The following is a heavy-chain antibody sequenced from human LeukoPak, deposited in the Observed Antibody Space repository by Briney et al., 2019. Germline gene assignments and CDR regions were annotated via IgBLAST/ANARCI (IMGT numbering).Heavy chain of an antibody. D-gene: IGHD3-10*01. CDR2: INNSGST. Sequence: SETLSLTCAVYGGSFSGYYWSWIRQPPGKGLEWIGEINNSGSTNYNPSLKSRVTISVDTSKNQFSLKLSSVTAADTAVYYCAREGFGSGNFPYYYYYYYMDVWGKGTTVTISS. CDR1: GGSFSGYY. J-gene: IGHJ6*03. V-gene: IGHV4-34*01. CDR3: AREGFGSGNFPYYYYYYYMDV.